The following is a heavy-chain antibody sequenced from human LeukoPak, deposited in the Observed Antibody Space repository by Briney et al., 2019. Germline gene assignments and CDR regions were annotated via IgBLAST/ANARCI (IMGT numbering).Heavy chain of an antibody. Sequence: SETLSLTCAVSGGSISSGGYSWSWIRQPPGKGLEWIGYIYHSGSTYYNPSLKSRVTISVDRSKNQFSLKLSSVTAADTAVYYCARYDYYGSSGYPSDAFDIWGQETMVTVSS. V-gene: IGHV4-30-2*01. CDR3: ARYDYYGSSGYPSDAFDI. J-gene: IGHJ3*02. CDR1: GGSISSGGYS. D-gene: IGHD3-22*01. CDR2: IYHSGST.